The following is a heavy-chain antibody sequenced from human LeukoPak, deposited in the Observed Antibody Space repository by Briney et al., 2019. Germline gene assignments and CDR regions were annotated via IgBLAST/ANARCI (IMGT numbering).Heavy chain of an antibody. J-gene: IGHJ4*02. D-gene: IGHD3-3*01. V-gene: IGHV4-34*01. Sequence: PSETLSLTCAVYGGSFSGYYWSWIRQPPGKGLEWIGEINHSGSTNYNPSLKSRVTISVDTSKNQFSLKLSSVTAADTAVYYCAREVRFLEWLLPSQLGYFDYWGQGTLVTVSS. CDR3: AREVRFLEWLLPSQLGYFDY. CDR1: GGSFSGYY. CDR2: INHSGST.